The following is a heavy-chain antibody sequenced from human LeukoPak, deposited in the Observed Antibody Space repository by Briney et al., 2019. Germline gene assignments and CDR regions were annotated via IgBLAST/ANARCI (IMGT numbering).Heavy chain of an antibody. V-gene: IGHV3-23*01. J-gene: IGHJ6*02. CDR1: GFTFSSYA. CDR2: ISGSGGST. CDR3: AKDKGWGYSSYDYYGMDV. Sequence: PGGSLRLSCAASGFTFSSYAMSWVRQAPGKGLEWVSGISGSGGSTYYADSVEGRFTISRDISKNTLYVQMNSLRAEDAAVYYCAKDKGWGYSSYDYYGMDVWGQGTTVTVSS. D-gene: IGHD1-26*01.